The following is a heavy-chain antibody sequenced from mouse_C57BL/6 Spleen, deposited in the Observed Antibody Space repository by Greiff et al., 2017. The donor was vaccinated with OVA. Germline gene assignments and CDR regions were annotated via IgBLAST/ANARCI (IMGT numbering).Heavy chain of an antibody. CDR3: ARSDYGSSGGYAMDY. J-gene: IGHJ4*01. D-gene: IGHD1-1*01. V-gene: IGHV1-59*01. Sequence: QVQLQQPGAELVRPGTSVKLSCKASGYTFTSYWMHWVKQRPGQGLEWIGVIDPSDSYTNYNQKFKGKATLTVDTSSSTAYMQLSSLTSEDSAVYYGARSDYGSSGGYAMDYWGQGTSVTVSS. CDR1: GYTFTSYW. CDR2: IDPSDSYT.